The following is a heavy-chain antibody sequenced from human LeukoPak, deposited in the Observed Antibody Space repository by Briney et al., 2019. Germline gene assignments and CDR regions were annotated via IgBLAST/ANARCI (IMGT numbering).Heavy chain of an antibody. D-gene: IGHD2-8*01. CDR3: ARDHERYCTNGVCSRTSDY. CDR2: INPSGGST. V-gene: IGHV1-46*01. CDR1: GYTFTSYY. Sequence: ASVKVSCKASGYTFTSYYMHWVRQAPGQGLEWMGIINPSGGSTSYAQKFQGRVTMTRDTSTSTVYMALSSLRSEDTAVYYCARDHERYCTNGVCSRTSDYWGQGTLVTVSS. J-gene: IGHJ4*02.